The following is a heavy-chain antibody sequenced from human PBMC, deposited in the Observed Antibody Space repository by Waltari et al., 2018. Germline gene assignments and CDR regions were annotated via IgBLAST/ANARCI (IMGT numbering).Heavy chain of an antibody. J-gene: IGHJ4*02. Sequence: QVQLVESGGGVVQPGMSLRLSCAASGFSLATYGMHWVRQAPGQGLEWVALIFFGGGDSFYADSVRGRFTISRDNSKNTLYLDINSLRLDDTAIYYCAKDAFGNTYLDHWGQGTLVTVSS. CDR1: GFSLATYG. V-gene: IGHV3-30*19. CDR3: AKDAFGNTYLDH. CDR2: IFFGGGDS. D-gene: IGHD3-10*01.